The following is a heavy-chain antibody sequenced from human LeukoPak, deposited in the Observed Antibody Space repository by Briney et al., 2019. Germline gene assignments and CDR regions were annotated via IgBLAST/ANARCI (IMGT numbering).Heavy chain of an antibody. J-gene: IGHJ4*02. CDR3: ARGAMYFDY. CDR2: ISYDGSSK. V-gene: IGHV3-30*04. Sequence: GRSLRLSCAASGFTFSSYAMHWVRQAPGKGLEWVAVISYDGSSKYYGDSVKGRFTVSRDNSKNTLYLQMNSLRAEDTAVYYCARGAMYFDYWGQGTLVTVSS. CDR1: GFTFSSYA.